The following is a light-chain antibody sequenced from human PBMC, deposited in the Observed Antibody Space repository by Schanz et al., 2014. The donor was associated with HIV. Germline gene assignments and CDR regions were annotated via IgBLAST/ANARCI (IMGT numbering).Light chain of an antibody. Sequence: QSVLTQPPSLSGAPGQWVTVSCSGGISNIGAGFDVHWYQQLPGTAPKLLIYGDNSRPSGVPDRFSGSGSDTSASLAISGLQSEDEADYYCAGWDDSLKVWVFGGGTKLTVL. CDR3: AGWDDSLKVWV. V-gene: IGLV1-40*01. CDR1: ISNIGAGFD. J-gene: IGLJ3*02. CDR2: GDN.